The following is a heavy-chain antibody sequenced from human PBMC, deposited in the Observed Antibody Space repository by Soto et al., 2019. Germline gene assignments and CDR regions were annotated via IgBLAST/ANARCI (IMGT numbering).Heavy chain of an antibody. J-gene: IGHJ5*02. Sequence: QVQLVQSGAEVKKPGASVKVSCRASGYIFPNYGISWVRQAPGQGLQWMGWVSPYSGNTNSAENFQDRLTMTTDTSTTTAYMELRNLTSDYTAVDFCARVNQSKGRRGENWFDPWGQGTLVTVSS. CDR1: GYIFPNYG. V-gene: IGHV1-18*04. CDR2: VSPYSGNT. D-gene: IGHD3-16*01. CDR3: ARVNQSKGRRGENWFDP.